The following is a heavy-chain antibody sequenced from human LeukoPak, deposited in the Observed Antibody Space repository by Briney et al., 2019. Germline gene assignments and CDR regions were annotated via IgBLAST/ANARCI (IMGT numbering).Heavy chain of an antibody. CDR2: ISYDGSNK. J-gene: IGHJ4*02. CDR1: GFILSDYN. CDR3: ARDQTGFCSGSSCLGSTFDY. Sequence: GGSVRLSCAASGFILSDYNMHWVRQAPGKGVVGVAVISYDGSNKYYADSDKGRFTLSRDNSKHTLYLQMNSLRAEDTAVYYCARDQTGFCSGSSCLGSTFDYWGQGTLVTVSS. V-gene: IGHV3-30*04. D-gene: IGHD2-15*01.